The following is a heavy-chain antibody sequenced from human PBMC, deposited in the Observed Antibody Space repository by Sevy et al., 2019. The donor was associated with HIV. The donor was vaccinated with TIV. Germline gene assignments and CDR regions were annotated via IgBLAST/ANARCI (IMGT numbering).Heavy chain of an antibody. CDR1: AFTFRSYW. V-gene: IGHV3-74*01. J-gene: IGHJ4*02. D-gene: IGHD6-13*01. Sequence: GGSLRLSCAASAFTFRSYWMHWVRQAPGKGLVWVSRINDDGSSTRYADSVKGRFSISRDNAKNTLYLQMNSLRDADTAVYFCAREDSSSWSFDYWGQGTLVTVSS. CDR3: AREDSSSWSFDY. CDR2: INDDGSST.